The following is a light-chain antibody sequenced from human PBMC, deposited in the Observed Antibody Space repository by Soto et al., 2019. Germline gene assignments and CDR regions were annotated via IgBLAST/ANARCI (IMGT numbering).Light chain of an antibody. J-gene: IGLJ1*01. CDR2: DVN. CDR3: SSYAISSAYV. Sequence: QSALTQPASLSGSPGQSITISCTGTSSDIGAYNYVSWYQQHPGKAPKLLIYDVNYRPSGVSNRLSGSKSGNTASPTISGLQAEDEADYYCSSYAISSAYVFGTGTKVTVL. CDR1: SSDIGAYNY. V-gene: IGLV2-14*01.